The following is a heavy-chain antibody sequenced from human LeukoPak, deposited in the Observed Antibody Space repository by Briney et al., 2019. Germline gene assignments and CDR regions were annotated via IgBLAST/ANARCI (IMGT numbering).Heavy chain of an antibody. J-gene: IGHJ4*02. CDR2: IFYSGST. D-gene: IGHD4-11*01. Sequence: PSETLSLTCTVSGGSGSRYSWSWIRQPPGKGLEWIAYIFYSGSTNYNPSLKSRVTISVDTSKDQLSLRLSSVTAADTAVYYCARAKDDYNPYYFDYWGQGTLVTVSS. V-gene: IGHV4-59*02. CDR3: ARAKDDYNPYYFDY. CDR1: GGSGSRYS.